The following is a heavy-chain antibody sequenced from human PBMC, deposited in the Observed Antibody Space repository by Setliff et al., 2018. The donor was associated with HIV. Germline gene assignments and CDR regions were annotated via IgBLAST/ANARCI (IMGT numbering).Heavy chain of an antibody. CDR3: ARAVHSGWYYFDY. V-gene: IGHV3-21*01. D-gene: IGHD6-19*01. Sequence: GGSLRLSCAASGFTFSSSSMNWVRQAPGKGLEWVSSMTSFGDKYYGDSVKGRFTISRDNAKNSLYLQMNSLRAEDTAVYYCARAVHSGWYYFDYWGQGTLVTVSS. CDR1: GFTFSSSS. CDR2: MTSFGDK. J-gene: IGHJ4*02.